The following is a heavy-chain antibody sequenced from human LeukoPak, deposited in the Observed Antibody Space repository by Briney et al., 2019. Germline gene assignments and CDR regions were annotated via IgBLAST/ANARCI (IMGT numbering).Heavy chain of an antibody. CDR1: GYSISSGY. J-gene: IGHJ4*02. CDR2: ISYDGRNK. Sequence: LSLTCTVSGYSISSGYYWGWVRQAPGKGLEWVALISYDGRNKYYADSVKGRFTISRDNSKNTLYLQMNSLRSEDTAVYHCAKDSGSYRYYFDYWGQGTVVTVSS. D-gene: IGHD1-26*01. CDR3: AKDSGSYRYYFDY. V-gene: IGHV3-30*18.